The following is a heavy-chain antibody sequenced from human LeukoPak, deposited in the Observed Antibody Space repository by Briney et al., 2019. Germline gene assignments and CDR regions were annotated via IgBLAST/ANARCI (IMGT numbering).Heavy chain of an antibody. V-gene: IGHV4-39*01. Sequence: LETLSLTCTVSGGSISSSSYYWGWIRQPPGKGLEWIGSIYYSGSTYYNPSLKSRVTISVDTSKNQFSLKLSSVTAADTAVYYCAEIAAAGLYFDYWGQGTLVTVSS. J-gene: IGHJ4*02. CDR1: GGSISSSSYY. CDR2: IYYSGST. D-gene: IGHD6-13*01. CDR3: AEIAAAGLYFDY.